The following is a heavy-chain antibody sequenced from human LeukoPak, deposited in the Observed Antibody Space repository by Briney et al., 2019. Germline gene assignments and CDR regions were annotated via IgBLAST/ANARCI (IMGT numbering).Heavy chain of an antibody. CDR3: ARRVADDGWRFDY. Sequence: SETLSLTCTVSGGSISSTSYYWGWIRQPPGKGLEWLGSIYYSGSTYYNPSLESRVTISVDTSKNQFSLKLSSVTAADTAVYFCARRVADDGWRFDYWGQGALVTVSS. V-gene: IGHV4-39*01. D-gene: IGHD5-24*01. J-gene: IGHJ4*02. CDR1: GGSISSTSYY. CDR2: IYYSGST.